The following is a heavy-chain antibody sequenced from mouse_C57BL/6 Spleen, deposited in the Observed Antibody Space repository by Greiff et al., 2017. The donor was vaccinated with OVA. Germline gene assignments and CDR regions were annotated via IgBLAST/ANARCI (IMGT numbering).Heavy chain of an antibody. CDR3: AHLLHFPYYFDY. Sequence: EVKLEESGPGLVKPSQSLSLTCSVTGYSITSGYYWNWIRQFPGNKLEWMGYISYDGSNNYNPSLKNRISITRDTSKNQFFLKLNSVTTEDTATYYCAHLLHFPYYFDYWGQGTTLTVSS. CDR2: ISYDGSN. CDR1: GYSITSGYY. V-gene: IGHV3-6*01. D-gene: IGHD1-1*01. J-gene: IGHJ2*01.